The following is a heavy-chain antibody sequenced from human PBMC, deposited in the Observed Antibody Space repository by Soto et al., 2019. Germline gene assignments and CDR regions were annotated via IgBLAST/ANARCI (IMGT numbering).Heavy chain of an antibody. V-gene: IGHV4-4*07. J-gene: IGHJ4*02. Sequence: SETLSLTCTVSGGSISSYYWSWIRQPAGKGLEWIGRIDTSGRTNYNPSLKSRVTMSGDTSKNQFSLKLSSVTAAVTAVYLCARETNYDSSQFDYRGQGTLVTVSS. CDR1: GGSISSYY. CDR3: ARETNYDSSQFDY. CDR2: IDTSGRT. D-gene: IGHD3-22*01.